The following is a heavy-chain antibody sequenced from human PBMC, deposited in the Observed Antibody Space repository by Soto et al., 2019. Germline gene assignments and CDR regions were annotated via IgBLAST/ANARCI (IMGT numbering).Heavy chain of an antibody. V-gene: IGHV3-48*03. D-gene: IGHD6-19*01. CDR2: ISDSGHTI. Sequence: GGSLRLSCAASGFTFSSYEMTWVRQAPGTGLEWISYISDSGHTIHYADSVKGRFTVSRDSAESSLYLQMDSLRAEDTGVYYCARIGAGGWDIPFDVWGQGTLVTVSS. CDR1: GFTFSSYE. CDR3: ARIGAGGWDIPFDV. J-gene: IGHJ4*02.